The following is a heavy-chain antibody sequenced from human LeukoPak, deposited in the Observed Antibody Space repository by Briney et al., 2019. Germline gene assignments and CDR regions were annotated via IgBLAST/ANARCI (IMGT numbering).Heavy chain of an antibody. CDR2: IKSKTDGGTT. CDR3: AELGITMIGGV. CDR1: GFTFSNAW. Sequence: GGSLRLSCAASGFTFSNAWMSWVRQAPGKGLEWVGRIKSKTDGGTTDYTAPVKGRFTISRDDSKNTLYLQMNSPRAEDTAVYYCAELGITMIGGVWGKGTTVTISS. J-gene: IGHJ6*04. D-gene: IGHD3-10*02. V-gene: IGHV3-15*01.